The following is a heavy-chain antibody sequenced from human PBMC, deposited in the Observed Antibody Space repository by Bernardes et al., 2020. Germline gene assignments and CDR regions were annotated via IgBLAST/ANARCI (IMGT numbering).Heavy chain of an antibody. Sequence: SETLSLTCGVSGYSISSGYYWGWIRQPPGKGLEWIASIYHSVNTFYNPSHQSRVTISPDTSKNQFSLELRSVTASDTAVYYCARGRVEDIGQHLVAMDDPFDIWGQGTVVTVSS. CDR2: IYHSVNT. CDR3: ARGRVEDIGQHLVAMDDPFDI. D-gene: IGHD2-15*01. J-gene: IGHJ3*02. CDR1: GYSISSGYY. V-gene: IGHV4-38-2*01.